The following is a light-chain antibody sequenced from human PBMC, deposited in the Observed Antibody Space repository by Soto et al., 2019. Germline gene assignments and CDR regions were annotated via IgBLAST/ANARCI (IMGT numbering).Light chain of an antibody. CDR3: SLYTSENTYV. J-gene: IGLJ1*01. V-gene: IGLV2-18*01. CDR2: EAS. Sequence: QSVLTQPPSASGSPGQSVTISCTGTSSDVGGYDYVSWYQQYPGKTPKLIIYEASNRPSGVPDRFSGSKSGNTASLTISGLQAAGEADYYCSLYTSENTYVFGTG. CDR1: SSDVGGYDY.